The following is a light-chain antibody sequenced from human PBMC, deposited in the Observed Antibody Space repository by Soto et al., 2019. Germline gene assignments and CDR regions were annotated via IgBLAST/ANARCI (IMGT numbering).Light chain of an antibody. CDR3: SSYTSSSTLVV. V-gene: IGLV2-14*01. CDR1: SSDVGGYNY. J-gene: IGLJ2*01. CDR2: EDS. Sequence: QSALTQPASVSGSPGQSITISCTGTSSDVGGYNYVSWYQQHPGKAPKLMIYEDSNRPSGVSNRFSGSKSGNTASLTISGLQAEDEADYYCSSYTSSSTLVVFGGGTKLIVL.